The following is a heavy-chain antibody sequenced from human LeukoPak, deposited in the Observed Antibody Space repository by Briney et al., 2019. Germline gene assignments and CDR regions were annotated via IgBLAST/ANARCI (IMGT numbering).Heavy chain of an antibody. CDR3: ARDQGLVGATTYYYYYMDV. CDR1: GGTFSSYA. Sequence: GASVKVSCKASGGTFSSYAISWVRQAPGQGLEWMGRIIPILGIANYAQKFQGRVTITADKSTSTAYMELSSLRSEDTAVYYCARDQGLVGATTYYYYYMDVWGKGTTVTVSS. J-gene: IGHJ6*03. CDR2: IIPILGIA. D-gene: IGHD1-26*01. V-gene: IGHV1-69*04.